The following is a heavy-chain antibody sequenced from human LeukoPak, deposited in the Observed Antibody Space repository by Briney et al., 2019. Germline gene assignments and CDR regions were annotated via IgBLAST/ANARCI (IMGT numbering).Heavy chain of an antibody. J-gene: IGHJ4*02. CDR2: ISYDGSNK. Sequence: GRSLRLSCVASGFTFSSYGIHWVRQAPGKGLEWVAVISYDGSNKYYADSVKGRFTISRDNSKNTLYLQMNSLRAEDTAVYYCAKNGGYFYGYRYYFDYWGQGTLVTVSS. CDR1: GFTFSSYG. D-gene: IGHD5-18*01. CDR3: AKNGGYFYGYRYYFDY. V-gene: IGHV3-30*18.